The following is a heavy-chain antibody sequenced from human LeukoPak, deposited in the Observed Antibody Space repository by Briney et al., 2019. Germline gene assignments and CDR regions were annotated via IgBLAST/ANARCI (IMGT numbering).Heavy chain of an antibody. D-gene: IGHD3-22*01. CDR2: IIPVFGTA. Sequence: AASVKVSCKASGGTFSSYAISWVRQAPGQGLEWMGGIIPVFGTANYAQKFQGRVTITADESTSTAYMELSSLRSEDTAVYYCARGKTYYYDSSGYQNCDYWGQGTRVTVSS. CDR3: ARGKTYYYDSSGYQNCDY. V-gene: IGHV1-69*13. J-gene: IGHJ4*02. CDR1: GGTFSSYA.